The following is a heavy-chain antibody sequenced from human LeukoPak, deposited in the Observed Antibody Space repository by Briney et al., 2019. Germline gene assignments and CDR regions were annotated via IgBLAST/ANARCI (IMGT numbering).Heavy chain of an antibody. CDR1: GFTFSSYA. CDR3: AKGFDELGFSDSDY. Sequence: GGSLRLPCAASGFTFSSYAMSWVRQAPGKGLEWVSAISGSGGSTYYADSVKGRFTISRDNSKNTLYLQMNSLRAEDTAVYYCAKGFDELGFSDSDYWGQGTLVTVSS. D-gene: IGHD3-10*01. V-gene: IGHV3-23*01. J-gene: IGHJ4*02. CDR2: ISGSGGST.